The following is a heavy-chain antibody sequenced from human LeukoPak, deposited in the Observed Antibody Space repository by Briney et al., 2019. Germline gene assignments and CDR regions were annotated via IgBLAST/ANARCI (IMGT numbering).Heavy chain of an antibody. CDR3: ARHRQNNYDILTNIDP. D-gene: IGHD3-9*01. CDR1: GYSFTSYW. CDR2: IYPGDPDT. V-gene: IGHV5-51*01. J-gene: IGHJ5*02. Sequence: GESLKISCKGSGYSFTSYWIGWVRQMPGKGLEWMGIIYPGDPDTRYSPSFQGQVTISADKSISTAYLQWSSLKASDTAMYYCARHRQNNYDILTNIDPWGQGTLVTVSS.